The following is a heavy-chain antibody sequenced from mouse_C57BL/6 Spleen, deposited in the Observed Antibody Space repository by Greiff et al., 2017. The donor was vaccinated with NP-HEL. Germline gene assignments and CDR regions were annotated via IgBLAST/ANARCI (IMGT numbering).Heavy chain of an antibody. CDR1: GFTFSSYA. CDR3: ARERYFAY. V-gene: IGHV5-4*01. J-gene: IGHJ3*01. Sequence: EVQVVESGGGLVKPGGSLKLSCAASGFTFSSYAMSWVRQTPEKRLEWVATISDGGSYTYYPDNVKGRFTISRDNAKNNLYLQMSHLKSEDTAMYYCARERYFAYWGQGTLVTVSA. CDR2: ISDGGSYT.